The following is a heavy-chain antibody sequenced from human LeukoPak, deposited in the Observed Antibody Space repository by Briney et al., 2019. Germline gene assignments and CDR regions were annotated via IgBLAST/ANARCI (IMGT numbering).Heavy chain of an antibody. CDR1: GFTFSSYS. J-gene: IGHJ1*01. Sequence: GGSLRLSCAASGFTFSSYSMNWVRQAPGKGLEWVSSISSSSSYIYYADSVKGRFTISRDNAKNSLYLQMNSLRAEDTAVYYCAIGGGSGSYLPFQHWGQGTLVTVSS. V-gene: IGHV3-21*01. D-gene: IGHD3-10*01. CDR3: AIGGGSGSYLPFQH. CDR2: ISSSSSYI.